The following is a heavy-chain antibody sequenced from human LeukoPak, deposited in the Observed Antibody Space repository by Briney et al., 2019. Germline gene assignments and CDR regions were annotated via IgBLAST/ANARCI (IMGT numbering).Heavy chain of an antibody. CDR3: ARDSLGDYYFDY. J-gene: IGHJ4*02. CDR2: ISSSSSYI. CDR1: GFTFRSYG. Sequence: GGSLRLSCAATGFTFRSYGMHWVRQAPGKGLEWVSSISSSSSYIYYADSVKGRFTISRDNSKNTLYLQMNSLRAEDTAVYYCARDSLGDYYFDYWGQGTLVTVSS. D-gene: IGHD3-10*01. V-gene: IGHV3-21*01.